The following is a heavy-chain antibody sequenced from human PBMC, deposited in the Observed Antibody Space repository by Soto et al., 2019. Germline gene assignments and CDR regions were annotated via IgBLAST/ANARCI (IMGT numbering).Heavy chain of an antibody. CDR3: ANGAHIVATDWFGRVDY. CDR1: GFTFSSYA. Sequence: PWGSLRLSCAASGFTFSSYAMSWVRQAPGKGLEWVSAISGSGGSTYYADSVKGRFTISRDNSKNTLYLQMNSLRAEDTAVYYCANGAHIVATDWFGRVDYWGQGTLVTVSS. J-gene: IGHJ4*02. V-gene: IGHV3-23*01. CDR2: ISGSGGST. D-gene: IGHD5-12*01.